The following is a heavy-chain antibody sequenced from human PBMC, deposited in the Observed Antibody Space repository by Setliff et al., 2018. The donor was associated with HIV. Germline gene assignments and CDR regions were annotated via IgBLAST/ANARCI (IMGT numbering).Heavy chain of an antibody. J-gene: IGHJ4*01. CDR2: INPNSGAT. Sequence: ASVKVSCKSSGYTFNDYFIHWVRQVPGQGLEWMGWINPNSGATNYAQTFQGRVTMTRDTSVSKAYMELSSLRFDDTAVYFCARGALLAAFDFDHWGHGTLVTVS. CDR1: GYTFNDYF. D-gene: IGHD3-10*01. CDR3: ARGALLAAFDFDH. V-gene: IGHV1-2*02.